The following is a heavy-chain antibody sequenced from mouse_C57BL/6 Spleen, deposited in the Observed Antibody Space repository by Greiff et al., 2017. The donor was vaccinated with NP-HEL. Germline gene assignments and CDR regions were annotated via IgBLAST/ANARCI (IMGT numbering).Heavy chain of an antibody. CDR1: GYTFTDYY. D-gene: IGHD1-1*01. Sequence: QVQLKQSGAELVKPGASVKISCKASGYTFTDYYINWVKQRPGQGLEWIGKIGPGSGSTYYNEKFKGKATLTADKSSSTAYMQLSSLTSEDSAVYFCARDTTVVKGLYYAMDYWGQGTSVTVSS. V-gene: IGHV1-77*01. J-gene: IGHJ4*01. CDR3: ARDTTVVKGLYYAMDY. CDR2: IGPGSGST.